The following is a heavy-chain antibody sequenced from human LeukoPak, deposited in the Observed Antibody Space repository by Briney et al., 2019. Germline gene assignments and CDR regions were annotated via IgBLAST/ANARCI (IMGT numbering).Heavy chain of an antibody. CDR3: AKRSSTSSGYFDF. CDR2: IKQDGSEK. V-gene: IGHV3-7*03. CDR1: GFTFSTYW. J-gene: IGHJ4*02. Sequence: PGGSLRLSCAASGFTFSTYWMSWVRQAPGKGLEWVANIKQDGSEKYYVDSVKGRFTISRDNAKKSLYLQMNSLRAEDTAIYYCAKRSSTSSGYFDFWGRGTLVTVSS. D-gene: IGHD3-22*01.